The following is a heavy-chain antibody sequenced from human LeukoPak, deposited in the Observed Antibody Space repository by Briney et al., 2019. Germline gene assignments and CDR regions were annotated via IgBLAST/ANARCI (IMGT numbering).Heavy chain of an antibody. V-gene: IGHV4-59*01. Sequence: SETLSLTCIVSGGSISSYYWSWIRQPPGKGLEWIVYIYYSGSTNYNPSLKSRVTISVDTSKNQFSLKLSSVTAADTAVYYCAREDYYGSGSSTDYWGQGTLVTVSS. CDR2: IYYSGST. CDR1: GGSISSYY. CDR3: AREDYYGSGSSTDY. J-gene: IGHJ4*02. D-gene: IGHD3-10*01.